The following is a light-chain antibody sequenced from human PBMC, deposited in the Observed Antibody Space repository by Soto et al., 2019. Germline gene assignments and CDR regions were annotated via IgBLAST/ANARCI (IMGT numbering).Light chain of an antibody. J-gene: IGKJ1*01. CDR3: QQYGGSPQT. V-gene: IGKV3-20*01. CDR2: GAS. CDR1: QSVRSAY. Sequence: EIVLTQSPGTLSLFPGERATLSCRASQSVRSAYLAWYQQKPGQAPRLLIYGASSRATGGPDRFSGSGSGTDFTLIIRRVEPEDVAVYCCQQYGGSPQTFGPGTKVEI.